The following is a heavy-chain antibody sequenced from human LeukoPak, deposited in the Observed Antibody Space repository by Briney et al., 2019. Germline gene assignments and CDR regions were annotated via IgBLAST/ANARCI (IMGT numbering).Heavy chain of an antibody. CDR2: ISSSSSTI. V-gene: IGHV3-48*01. D-gene: IGHD5-18*01. CDR1: GFTFSSYS. J-gene: IGHJ2*01. CDR3: ARIPWDTRGYWYFDL. Sequence: PGGSLRLSCAASGFTFSSYSLNWVRQAPGKGLEWVSYISSSSSTIYYADSVKGRFTISRDNAENSLYLQMNSLRAEDTAVYYCARIPWDTRGYWYFDLWGRGTLVTVSS.